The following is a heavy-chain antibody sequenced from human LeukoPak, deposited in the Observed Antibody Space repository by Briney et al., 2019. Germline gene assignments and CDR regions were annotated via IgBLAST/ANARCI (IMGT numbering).Heavy chain of an antibody. Sequence: GGPLRLSCAASGFTSSSYWMSWVRQAPGKGLEWVANMKQDGSEKYYVDSVKGRFTISRDNAKNSLYLQMNSLRAEDTAVYYCARGGYNYFDYWGQGTRVTVSS. V-gene: IGHV3-7*01. CDR1: GFTSSSYW. D-gene: IGHD3-16*02. J-gene: IGHJ4*02. CDR2: MKQDGSEK. CDR3: ARGGYNYFDY.